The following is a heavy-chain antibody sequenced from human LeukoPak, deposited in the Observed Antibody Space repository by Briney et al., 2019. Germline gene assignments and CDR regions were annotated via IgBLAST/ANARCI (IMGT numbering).Heavy chain of an antibody. V-gene: IGHV3-74*01. D-gene: IGHD4/OR15-4a*01. CDR3: ARSATGAYFDY. J-gene: IGHJ4*02. CDR2: INGDGSST. Sequence: GGSLRLSCAASGFTFSSYWMNWVRQAPGKGLVWVSRINGDGSSTTYADSVKGRFTFSRDNAKNTLYLQMNSLRAEDTAMYYCARSATGAYFDYWGQGTLVTVSS. CDR1: GFTFSSYW.